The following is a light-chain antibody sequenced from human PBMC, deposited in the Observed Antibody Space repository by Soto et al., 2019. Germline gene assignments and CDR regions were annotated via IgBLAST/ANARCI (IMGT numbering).Light chain of an antibody. Sequence: DIQMTQSPSSLSASVGDRVTITCRASQSITNNLNWYQQKPGKAPKLLIYAASSLENGVPSSFSGSGSGTDLTLTISSLQPEDFATYYCQQTYSAPYSFGQGTKLEIK. CDR2: AAS. V-gene: IGKV1-39*01. CDR1: QSITNN. J-gene: IGKJ2*01. CDR3: QQTYSAPYS.